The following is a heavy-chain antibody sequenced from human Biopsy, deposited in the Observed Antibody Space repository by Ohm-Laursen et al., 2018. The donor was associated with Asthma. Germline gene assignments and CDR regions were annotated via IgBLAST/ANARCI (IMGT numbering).Heavy chain of an antibody. D-gene: IGHD6-13*01. CDR1: SGSGGYMRSGNYY. CDR3: ARGSSSWHHGPFHYYYGLDV. Sequence: TLSLTCSLSSGSGGYMRSGNYYWGWIRQPPGKGLEWIGSIYYSGTTYYNPSLESRVTVSADTSKNQFSLNLTSVTAADTAVYYCARGSSSWHHGPFHYYYGLDVWGQGTTATVSS. CDR2: IYYSGTT. V-gene: IGHV4-39*01. J-gene: IGHJ6*02.